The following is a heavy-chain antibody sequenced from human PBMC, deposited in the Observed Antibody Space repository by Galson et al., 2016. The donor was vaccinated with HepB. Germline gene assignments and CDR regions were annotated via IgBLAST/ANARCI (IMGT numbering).Heavy chain of an antibody. CDR2: IWFDGTLK. CDR1: GFTFTNYG. J-gene: IGHJ3*02. D-gene: IGHD5-24*01. Sequence: SLRLSCAASGFTFTNYGMHWVRQAPGKGLEWVAVIWFDGTLKYYGDSGRGRFTISRDDSQSTLQPQMNSLRVENTAVYYCARDSMATITGLDGFDIWGQGTMVTVSS. CDR3: ARDSMATITGLDGFDI. V-gene: IGHV3-33*01.